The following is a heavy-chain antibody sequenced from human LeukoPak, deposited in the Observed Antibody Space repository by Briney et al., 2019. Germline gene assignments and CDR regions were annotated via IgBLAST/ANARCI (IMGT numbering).Heavy chain of an antibody. J-gene: IGHJ3*02. CDR3: AAQGDSSGYYSFEAFDI. Sequence: SETLSLTCTVSGGSISSYYWSWIRQPPGKGLEWIGYIYYSGSTNYNPSLKSRVTISVDTSKNQFSLKLSSVTAADTAVYYCAAQGDSSGYYSFEAFDIWGQGTMVTVSS. D-gene: IGHD3-22*01. CDR2: IYYSGST. CDR1: GGSISSYY. V-gene: IGHV4-59*01.